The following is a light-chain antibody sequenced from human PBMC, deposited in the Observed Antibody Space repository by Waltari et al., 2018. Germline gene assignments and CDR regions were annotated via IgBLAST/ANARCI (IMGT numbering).Light chain of an antibody. V-gene: IGKV1-39*01. CDR3: QQSFSTPLT. J-gene: IGKJ4*01. CDR1: PSISSY. Sequence: DIQMTQSPSSLSASLGDSVTITCRASPSISSYLNWYQQKPGVAPKLLIYAASSLRNGVPSRFSGSGSGTDFSLTISSLQPEDFATYYCQQSFSTPLTFGGGTKVEIK. CDR2: AAS.